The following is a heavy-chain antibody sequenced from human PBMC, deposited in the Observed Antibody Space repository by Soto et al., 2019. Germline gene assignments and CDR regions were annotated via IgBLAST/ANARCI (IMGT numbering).Heavy chain of an antibody. V-gene: IGHV4-30-2*01. Sequence: SETLSLTCAVSGGSTXSGGYSLSWLRQPPGKGLEWIGYISHSGSTYYNPSLKSRVTISVDTSKNQFSLRLSSVTAADTAVYYCARGGLLPDYWGQGTLVTVSS. D-gene: IGHD6-19*01. J-gene: IGHJ4*02. CDR1: GGSTXSGGYS. CDR3: ARGGLLPDY. CDR2: ISHSGST.